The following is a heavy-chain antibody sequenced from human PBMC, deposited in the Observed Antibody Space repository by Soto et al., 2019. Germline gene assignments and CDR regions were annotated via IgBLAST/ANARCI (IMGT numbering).Heavy chain of an antibody. Sequence: ASVKVSCKASGYTFTSYGISWVRQAPGQGLEWMGWISAYNGNTNYAQKLQGRVTMTTDTSTSTAYMELRSLRSDDTAVYFCARSYCSGGSCHLAPDYWRQGTQVTVSS. CDR3: ARSYCSGGSCHLAPDY. CDR1: GYTFTSYG. J-gene: IGHJ4*02. D-gene: IGHD2-15*01. CDR2: ISAYNGNT. V-gene: IGHV1-18*01.